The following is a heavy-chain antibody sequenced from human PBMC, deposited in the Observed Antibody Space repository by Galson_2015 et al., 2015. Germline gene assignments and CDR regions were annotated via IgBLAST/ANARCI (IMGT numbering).Heavy chain of an antibody. CDR3: ARDGQDIVLVVAASYFQH. V-gene: IGHV3-30*01. Sequence: SLRLSCAASGFTFSGYAMNWVRQAPGKGLGWVAVISYDGSNKYYADSVKGRFTISRDNSKNTLYLRMNSLRAEDTAVYYCARDGQDIVLVVAASYFQHWGQGTLVTVSS. CDR2: ISYDGSNK. D-gene: IGHD2-15*01. CDR1: GFTFSGYA. J-gene: IGHJ1*01.